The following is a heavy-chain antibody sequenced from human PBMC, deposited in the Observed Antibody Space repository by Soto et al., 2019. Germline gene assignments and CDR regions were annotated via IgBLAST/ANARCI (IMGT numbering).Heavy chain of an antibody. J-gene: IGHJ3*02. V-gene: IGHV3-7*04. CDR2: TNQIGSDK. Sequence: EVQLVESGGGLVQPGGSPRLSCVASGFTFSSSWMSWVRQAPGKGLEWVADTNQIGSDKYYVDSVKGRFTISRDNAKNSLYLQMTSLRAEDTAVYYCARDPSHGALDIWGQGTLVTVSS. CDR3: ARDPSHGALDI. CDR1: GFTFSSSW.